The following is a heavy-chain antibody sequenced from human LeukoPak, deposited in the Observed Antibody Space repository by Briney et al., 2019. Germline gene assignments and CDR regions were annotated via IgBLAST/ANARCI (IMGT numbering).Heavy chain of an antibody. D-gene: IGHD2-2*01. Sequence: GGSLRLSCAASGFTFSTYSMNWVRQAPGKGLEWVSSISRSSSYIYYADSVKGRFTISRDNAKNSLYLQMSSLRAEDTAVYYCAREGYCSSTSCHNGLDYWGQGTLVTVSS. CDR2: ISRSSSYI. CDR1: GFTFSTYS. CDR3: AREGYCSSTSCHNGLDY. V-gene: IGHV3-21*01. J-gene: IGHJ4*02.